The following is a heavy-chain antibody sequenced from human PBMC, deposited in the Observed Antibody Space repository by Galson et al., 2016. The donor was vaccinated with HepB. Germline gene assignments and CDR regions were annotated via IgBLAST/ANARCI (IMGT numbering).Heavy chain of an antibody. V-gene: IGHV4-59*11. CDR3: ARDGRAWVGLDV. J-gene: IGHJ6*02. CDR1: GASISGRY. D-gene: IGHD3/OR15-3a*01. Sequence: ETLSLPCAVSGASISGRYWSWIRQPPGKGLEWIGYVHYSGTTNYNPSLKSRVSISIDTSKTHFSLRLTSLTAADTAIYFCARDGRAWVGLDVWGQGTTVTVSS. CDR2: VHYSGTT.